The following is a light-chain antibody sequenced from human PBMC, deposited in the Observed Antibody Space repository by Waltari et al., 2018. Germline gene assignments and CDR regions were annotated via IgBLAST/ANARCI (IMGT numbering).Light chain of an antibody. V-gene: IGKV3-11*01. Sequence: IVFTQSPATLSSSPAERATLSCRASQSVSSYLAWYQQKPGQAPRLLIYDSSNRATGIPARFSGSGSGTDFTLTISSLEPEDFAVYYCQQRSNWFTFGGGTKVEIK. CDR3: QQRSNWFT. CDR1: QSVSSY. J-gene: IGKJ4*01. CDR2: DSS.